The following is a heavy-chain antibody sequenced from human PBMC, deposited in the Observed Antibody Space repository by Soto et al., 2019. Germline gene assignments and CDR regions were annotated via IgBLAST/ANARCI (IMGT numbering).Heavy chain of an antibody. CDR2: ISYDGSNK. CDR1: GFTFSSYG. V-gene: IGHV3-30*18. CDR3: AKIESRFFYGSTGYYPFDY. Sequence: PGGSLRLSCAASGFTFSSYGMHWVRQAPGKGLEWVAVISYDGSNKYYADSVKGRFTISRDNSKNTLYLQMNSLRAEDTAVYYCAKIESRFFYGSTGYYPFDYWGQGT. D-gene: IGHD3-22*01. J-gene: IGHJ4*02.